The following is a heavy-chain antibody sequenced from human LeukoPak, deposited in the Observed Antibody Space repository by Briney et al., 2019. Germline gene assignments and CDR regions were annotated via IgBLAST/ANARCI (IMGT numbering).Heavy chain of an antibody. CDR1: GYTFINYG. V-gene: IGHV1-18*01. CDR3: ARVVTVVAWFGELSPRWFDP. D-gene: IGHD3-10*01. CDR2: ISRYTGNT. J-gene: IGHJ5*02. Sequence: ASVKVSCKASGYTFINYGISWVRQAPGQGLEWMGWISRYTGNTNYALQLQGRVTMTTDTSTSTAYMELRSLRSDDTAVYYCARVVTVVAWFGELSPRWFDPWGQGTLVTVSS.